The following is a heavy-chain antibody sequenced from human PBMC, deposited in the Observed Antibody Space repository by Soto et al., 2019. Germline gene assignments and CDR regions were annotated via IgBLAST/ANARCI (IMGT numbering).Heavy chain of an antibody. V-gene: IGHV1-2*04. CDR3: AIVFNGLLGSSSLSAFAI. J-gene: IGHJ3*02. CDR2: INPNSGGT. D-gene: IGHD6-6*01. CDR1: GYTFTGYY. Sequence: ASVNVSCKPSGYTFTGYYMHWVRQAPGQGLEWMGWINPNSGGTNYAQKFQGWVTMTRDTSISTAYMELSRLRSDDTAVYYCAIVFNGLLGSSSLSAFAIWGQGTMVTVSS.